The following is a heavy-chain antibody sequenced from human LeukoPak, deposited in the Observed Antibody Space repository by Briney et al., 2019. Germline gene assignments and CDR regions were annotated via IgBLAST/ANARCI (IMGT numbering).Heavy chain of an antibody. D-gene: IGHD5-12*01. V-gene: IGHV5-51*01. CDR1: GYRFTSYW. CDR2: IYPGDSDT. Sequence: GESLKISCKGSGYRFTSYWIGWVRPMPGKGLEWMGIIYPGDSDTRYSPSFQGQVTISADKSVSTAYLQWSSLKASDTAMYYCARVYSGYAADYWGQGTLVTVSS. CDR3: ARVYSGYAADY. J-gene: IGHJ4*02.